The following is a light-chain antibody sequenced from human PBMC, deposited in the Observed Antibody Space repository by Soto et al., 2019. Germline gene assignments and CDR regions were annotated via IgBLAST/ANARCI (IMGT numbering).Light chain of an antibody. CDR1: SSDVGGYNY. CDR2: EVS. CDR3: SSYTSSSSDYV. Sequence: QSALTQPDSVSGSPGQAITISCTGTSSDVGGYNYVSWYQQHPGKAPKLMIYEVSNRPSGVSNRFSGSKSGNTASLTISGLQAEDEADYYCSSYTSSSSDYVFGTGTKLTVL. V-gene: IGLV2-14*01. J-gene: IGLJ1*01.